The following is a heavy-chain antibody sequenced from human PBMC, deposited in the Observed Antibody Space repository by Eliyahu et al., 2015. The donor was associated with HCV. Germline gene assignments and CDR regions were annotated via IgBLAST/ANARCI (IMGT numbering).Heavy chain of an antibody. D-gene: IGHD6-19*01. CDR3: ASGGGGIAVAGTGGWFDP. V-gene: IGHV4-59*01. J-gene: IGHJ5*02. CDR2: IHSSGTT. Sequence: QVQLQESGPGLVQPSETLSLTCTVSGGSIPXYXWSWIRQPPGKGLEWIGYIHSSGTTNYNPSLKSRVTISVDTSKNQFSLKLSSVTAADTAVYYCASGGGGIAVAGTGGWFDPWGQGTLVTVSS. CDR1: GGSIPXYX.